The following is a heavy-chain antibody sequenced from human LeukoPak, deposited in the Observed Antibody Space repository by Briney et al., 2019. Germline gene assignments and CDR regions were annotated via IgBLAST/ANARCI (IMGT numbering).Heavy chain of an antibody. CDR3: ARVIIAAADTEIDY. D-gene: IGHD6-13*01. V-gene: IGHV1-18*01. CDR2: ISAYSGNT. J-gene: IGHJ4*02. Sequence: ASVTVSCKASGYTFTSYGISWVRQAPGQGLEWMGWISAYSGNTNYAQKLQGRVTMTTDTSTSTAYMELRSLRSDDTAVYYCARVIIAAADTEIDYWGQGTLVTVSS. CDR1: GYTFTSYG.